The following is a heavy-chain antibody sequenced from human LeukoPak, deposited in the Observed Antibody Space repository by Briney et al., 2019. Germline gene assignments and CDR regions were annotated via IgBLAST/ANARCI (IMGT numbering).Heavy chain of an antibody. CDR1: GFTLSSYS. CDR2: ISSSGSTI. V-gene: IGHV3-48*04. Sequence: GGSLRLSCSASGFTLSSYSMNWVRQAPGKGLEWVSYISSSGSTIYYADSVKGRFTISRDNAKNSLYLQMNSLRAEDTAVYYCAELGITMIGGVWGKGTTVTISS. J-gene: IGHJ6*04. D-gene: IGHD3-10*02. CDR3: AELGITMIGGV.